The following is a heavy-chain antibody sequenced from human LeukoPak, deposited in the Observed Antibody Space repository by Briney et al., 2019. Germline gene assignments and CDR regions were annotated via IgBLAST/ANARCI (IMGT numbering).Heavy chain of an antibody. Sequence: SETLSLTCAVSGYSISSGYYWGWIRQPPGKGLEWIGSIYHSGSTYYNPSLKSRVTISVDTSKNQFSLKLSSVTAADTAVYYCARHGSRYYYDSSGYWYWGQGTLVTVS. CDR2: IYHSGST. V-gene: IGHV4-38-2*01. D-gene: IGHD3-22*01. CDR1: GYSISSGYY. CDR3: ARHGSRYYYDSSGYWY. J-gene: IGHJ4*02.